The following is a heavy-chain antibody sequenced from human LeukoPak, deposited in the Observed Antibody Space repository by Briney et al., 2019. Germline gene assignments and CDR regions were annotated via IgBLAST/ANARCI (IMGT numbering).Heavy chain of an antibody. D-gene: IGHD5-24*01. V-gene: IGHV1-8*02. CDR3: ARATPGGLHGYSFDY. Sequence: ASVKVSCKASGYTFKNYDINWVRQATGQGLEWMGWMNPNSGNTGFAQKFQDRVSMTRDTSINTAYMELTSLRSGDTAVYYCARATPGGLHGYSFDYWGQGTVVTVFS. J-gene: IGHJ4*02. CDR1: GYTFKNYD. CDR2: MNPNSGNT.